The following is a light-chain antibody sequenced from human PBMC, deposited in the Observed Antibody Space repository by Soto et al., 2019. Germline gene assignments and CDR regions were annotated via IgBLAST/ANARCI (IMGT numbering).Light chain of an antibody. V-gene: IGKV1-17*03. CDR2: AAS. CDR3: LQHHGYPLT. CDR1: QGIDNH. Sequence: DIQMTQSPSAMSASVGDRVTITCRASQGIDNHLVWFQQKPGRVPQRLIYAASRLQSGVPSRFSGSASGTEFTLTISSLQPEDSATYYCLQHHGYPLTLGGGTKVEIK. J-gene: IGKJ4*01.